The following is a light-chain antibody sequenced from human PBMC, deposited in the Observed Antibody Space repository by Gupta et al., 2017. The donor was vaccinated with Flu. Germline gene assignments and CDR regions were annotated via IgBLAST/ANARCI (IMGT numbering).Light chain of an antibody. J-gene: IGKJ1*01. CDR2: WAS. CDR3: QQKYGNPGPT. V-gene: IGKV4-1*01. CDR1: QSLLYSSSIKNY. Sequence: DIVMTQSPDSLAVSLGERATINCKSSQSLLYSSSIKNYLAWYQQKPGQPPKLLIYWASTREAGVPDRFSRSGFGKDFTLTISSRKAEDVAVYYCQQKYGNPGPTFGQGTKVEIK.